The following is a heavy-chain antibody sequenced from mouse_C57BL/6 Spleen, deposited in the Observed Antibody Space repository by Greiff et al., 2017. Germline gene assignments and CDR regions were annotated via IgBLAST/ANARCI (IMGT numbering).Heavy chain of an antibody. J-gene: IGHJ3*01. CDR3: VSNSWFAY. Sequence: EESGPGLVKPSQSLSLTCSVTGYSITSGYYWNWIRQFPGNKLEWMGYISYDGSNNYNPSLKNRISITRDTSKNQFFLKLNSVTTEDTATYYCVSNSWFAYWGQGTLVTVSA. CDR1: GYSITSGYY. CDR2: ISYDGSN. V-gene: IGHV3-6*01. D-gene: IGHD2-5*01.